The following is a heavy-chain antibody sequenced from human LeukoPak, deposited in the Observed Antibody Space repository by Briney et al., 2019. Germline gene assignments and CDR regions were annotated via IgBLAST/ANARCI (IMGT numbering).Heavy chain of an antibody. CDR1: GGSLNDYG. CDR2: IIPMFGTT. CDR3: ATDLQSDFWTGYYWDH. D-gene: IGHD3/OR15-3a*01. V-gene: IGHV1-69*06. Sequence: ASVKVSCKVSGGSLNDYGVSWVRQAPGQGLEWMGRIIPMFGTTIYAEKFQGRVTISADKSTNTAYVEVSRLKSDDTAIFYCATDLQSDFWTGYYWDHWGQGPLVTVSS. J-gene: IGHJ4*02.